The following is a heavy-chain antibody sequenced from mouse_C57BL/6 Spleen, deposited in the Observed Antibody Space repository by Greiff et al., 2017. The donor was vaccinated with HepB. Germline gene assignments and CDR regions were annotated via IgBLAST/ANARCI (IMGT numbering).Heavy chain of an antibody. CDR3: EITPGTWFAY. J-gene: IGHJ3*01. CDR1: GYAFSSYW. V-gene: IGHV1-80*01. CDR2: IYPGDGDT. Sequence: VQLVESGAELVKPGASVKISCKASGYAFSSYWMNWVKQRPGKGLEWIGQIYPGDGDTNYNGKFKGKATLTADKSSSTAYMQLSSLTSEDSAVYFCEITPGTWFAYWGQGTLVTVSA.